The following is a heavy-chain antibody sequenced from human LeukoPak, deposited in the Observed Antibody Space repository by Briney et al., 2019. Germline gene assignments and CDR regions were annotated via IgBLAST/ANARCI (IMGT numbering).Heavy chain of an antibody. D-gene: IGHD3-10*01. V-gene: IGHV3-23*01. CDR3: AKAPDFFGSGSIAY. Sequence: PGGSLRLSCSASGFTFNNYALTWVRQTPGKGLECVSAISGDGVSPYYADSVRGRFTISRDNSNNMIYLQMNSLRDEDTGIYFCAKAPDFFGSGSIAYWGQGALVAVSS. CDR2: ISGDGVSP. CDR1: GFTFNNYA. J-gene: IGHJ4*02.